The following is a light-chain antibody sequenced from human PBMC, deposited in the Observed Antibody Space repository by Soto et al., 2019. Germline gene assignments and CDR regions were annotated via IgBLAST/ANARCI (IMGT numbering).Light chain of an antibody. CDR2: SDH. J-gene: IGLJ1*01. V-gene: IGLV1-44*01. CDR1: NSNIGINA. Sequence: QSELTQPPSASGTPGQTVTISCSGGNSNIGINAVTWYQQLPGSAPRILIHSDHQRPSGVPDRFSGSKSATSASLAISGLQSEDEATYHCAVWDDSLRGYVFGTGTKLTVL. CDR3: AVWDDSLRGYV.